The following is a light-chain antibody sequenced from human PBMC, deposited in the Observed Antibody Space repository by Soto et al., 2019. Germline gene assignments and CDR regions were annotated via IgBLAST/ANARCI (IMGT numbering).Light chain of an antibody. CDR1: QGISSY. J-gene: IGKJ3*01. CDR2: AAS. V-gene: IGKV1-9*01. CDR3: QQLNSYLGT. Sequence: DIQLTQSPSFLSTSVGDRVTITCRASQGISSYLAWYQQKPGKAPKLLIYAASTLQSGVPSRFSGSGSGTEFTLTISSLQPEDFATYYCQQLNSYLGTFGPRTKVDIK.